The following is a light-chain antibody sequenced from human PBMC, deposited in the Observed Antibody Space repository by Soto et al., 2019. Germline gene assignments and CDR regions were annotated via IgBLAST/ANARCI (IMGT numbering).Light chain of an antibody. CDR1: QSVSSY. Sequence: EIVLTQSPATLSLSPGERATLSCRASQSVSSYLAWYQQKPGQAPRLLISDASNRATGIPARFSGSGSGTDSTLTVSSLQHQLFAVPFCQQRRYWSLTFGGGTKVEI. V-gene: IGKV3-11*01. CDR3: QQRRYWSLT. CDR2: DAS. J-gene: IGKJ4*01.